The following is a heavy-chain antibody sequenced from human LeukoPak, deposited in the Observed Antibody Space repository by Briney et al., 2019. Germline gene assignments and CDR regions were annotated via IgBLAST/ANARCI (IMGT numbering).Heavy chain of an antibody. V-gene: IGHV3-30*02. D-gene: IGHD2-2*01. CDR1: GFTFSSYG. J-gene: IGHJ4*02. Sequence: GGSLRLSCAASGFTFSSYGMHWVRQAPGKGLEWVAFIRYDGSNKYYADSVKGRFTISRDNSKNTLYQQMNSLRAEDTAVYYCAKSGYCSSTSCFDFDYWGQGTLVTVSS. CDR3: AKSGYCSSTSCFDFDY. CDR2: IRYDGSNK.